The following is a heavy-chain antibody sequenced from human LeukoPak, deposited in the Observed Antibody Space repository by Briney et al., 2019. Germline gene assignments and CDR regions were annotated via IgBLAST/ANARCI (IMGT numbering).Heavy chain of an antibody. CDR2: ISYDGSNK. CDR3: AKGAPDYYYDSSGYYYVPEAFDI. D-gene: IGHD3-22*01. CDR1: GFTFSSYD. V-gene: IGHV3-30*18. Sequence: GGSLRLSCAASGFTFSSYDMHWVRQAPGKGLEWVAVISYDGSNKYYADSVKGRFTISRDNSKNTLYLQMNSLRAEDTAVYYCAKGAPDYYYDSSGYYYVPEAFDIWGQGTMVTVSS. J-gene: IGHJ3*02.